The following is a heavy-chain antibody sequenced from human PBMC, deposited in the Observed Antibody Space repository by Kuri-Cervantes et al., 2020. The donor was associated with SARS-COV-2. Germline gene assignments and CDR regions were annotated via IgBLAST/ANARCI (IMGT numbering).Heavy chain of an antibody. D-gene: IGHD5-18*01. J-gene: IGHJ3*02. CDR2: IYYSGST. CDR1: GGSISSYY. CDR3: ARVVGIHVSAFDI. Sequence: GSLRLSCTVSGGSISSYYWSWIRQPARKGLEWIGYIYYSGSTNYNPSLKSRVTISVDTSKNQFSLKPSSVTAADTAVYYCARVVGIHVSAFDIWGQGTMVTVSS. V-gene: IGHV4-59*01.